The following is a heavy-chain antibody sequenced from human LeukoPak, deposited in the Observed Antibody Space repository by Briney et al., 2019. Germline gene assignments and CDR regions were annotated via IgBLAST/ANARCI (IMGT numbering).Heavy chain of an antibody. V-gene: IGHV3-21*01. Sequence: PGGSLRLSCAASGFTFSSYAMSWVRQAPGKGLEWVSSISSSSSYIYYADSVKGRFTISRDNAKNSLYLQMNSLRAEDTAVYYCARSLAVAVPFDYWGQGTLVTVSS. J-gene: IGHJ4*02. CDR3: ARSLAVAVPFDY. D-gene: IGHD6-19*01. CDR2: ISSSSSYI. CDR1: GFTFSSYA.